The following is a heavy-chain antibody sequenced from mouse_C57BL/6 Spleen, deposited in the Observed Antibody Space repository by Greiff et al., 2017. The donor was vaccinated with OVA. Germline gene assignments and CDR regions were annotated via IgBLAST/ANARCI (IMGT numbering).Heavy chain of an antibody. J-gene: IGHJ4*01. CDR3: ASGYGSSYNYAMDY. D-gene: IGHD1-1*01. Sequence: QVQLQQSGPELVKPGASVKISCKASGYAFSSSWMNWVKQRPGKGLEWIGRIYPGDGDTNYHGKLKGKATLTADKSSSTDYMQLSSLTSEDSAVYFCASGYGSSYNYAMDYWGQGTSVTVSS. V-gene: IGHV1-82*01. CDR2: IYPGDGDT. CDR1: GYAFSSSW.